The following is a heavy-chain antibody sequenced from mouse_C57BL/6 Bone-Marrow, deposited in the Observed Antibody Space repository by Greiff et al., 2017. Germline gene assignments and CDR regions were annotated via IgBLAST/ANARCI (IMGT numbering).Heavy chain of an antibody. V-gene: IGHV1-58*01. Sequence: VQLQQSGAELVRPGSSVKMSCKTSGYTFTSYGINWVKQRPGQGLEWIGYINIGNGYTEYNEKFKGKATLTSDPSSSTASMQLGRLTSEDSAIYFCASWDLDYWGTGTTLTFAS. CDR3: ASWDLDY. CDR1: GYTFTSYG. CDR2: INIGNGYT. J-gene: IGHJ2*01. D-gene: IGHD4-1*01.